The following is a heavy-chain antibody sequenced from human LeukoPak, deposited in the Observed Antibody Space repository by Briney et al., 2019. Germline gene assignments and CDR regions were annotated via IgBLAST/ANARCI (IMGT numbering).Heavy chain of an antibody. CDR2: INSDGSST. CDR1: GFTFSSYW. V-gene: IGHV3-74*01. CDR3: ARSGSYWGRVDY. D-gene: IGHD1-26*01. J-gene: IGHJ4*02. Sequence: GGSLRLSCAASGFTFSSYWMHWVRQAPGKGLVWVSRINSDGSSTSYADSVKGRFTISRDNAKNTLYLQMNSLRAEDTAVYYCARSGSYWGRVDYWGQGTLVTVSS.